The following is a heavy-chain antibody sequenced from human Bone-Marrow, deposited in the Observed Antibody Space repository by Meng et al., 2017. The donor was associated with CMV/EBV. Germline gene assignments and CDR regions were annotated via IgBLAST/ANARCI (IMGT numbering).Heavy chain of an antibody. CDR2: IRYDGSNK. V-gene: IGHV3-30*02. CDR1: GFTFSSYG. D-gene: IGHD5/OR15-5a*01. Sequence: GESLKISCAASGFTFSSYGMHWVRQAPGKGLEWVAFIRYDGSNKYYADSVKGRFTISRDNSKNTLYLQMNSLRAEDTAVYYCSKKAVSPPSLDNWFDPWGQGTLVTVSS. J-gene: IGHJ5*02. CDR3: SKKAVSPPSLDNWFDP.